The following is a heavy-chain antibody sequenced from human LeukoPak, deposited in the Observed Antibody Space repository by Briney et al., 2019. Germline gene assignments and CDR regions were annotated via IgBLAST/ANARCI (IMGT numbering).Heavy chain of an antibody. CDR3: ARTPRDSRGYYNTLDY. J-gene: IGHJ4*02. D-gene: IGHD3-22*01. CDR2: INSDGSST. Sequence: GGSLRLSCAASGFTFSSYSMNWVRQAPGEGLEWVSRINSDGSSTTYADSVKGRFTISRDNAKNTLYLQLNSLRAEDTAVYYCARTPRDSRGYYNTLDYWGQATLVTVSS. CDR1: GFTFSSYS. V-gene: IGHV3-74*01.